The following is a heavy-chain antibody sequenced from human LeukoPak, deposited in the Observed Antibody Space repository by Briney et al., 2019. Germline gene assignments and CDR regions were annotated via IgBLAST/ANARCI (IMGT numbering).Heavy chain of an antibody. Sequence: PGGSLGLSCTASGITFSNAWMSWVRQAPGKGLEWVGRIKGETDGGTIDYAAPVKGRFTISRDDSKNTVILQMNSLRTEDTAVYFCTTDYGEYCSGTTCYKGSWGRGTLVTVSS. CDR3: TTDYGEYCSGTTCYKGS. V-gene: IGHV3-15*01. CDR2: IKGETDGGTI. CDR1: GITFSNAW. J-gene: IGHJ5*02. D-gene: IGHD2-2*02.